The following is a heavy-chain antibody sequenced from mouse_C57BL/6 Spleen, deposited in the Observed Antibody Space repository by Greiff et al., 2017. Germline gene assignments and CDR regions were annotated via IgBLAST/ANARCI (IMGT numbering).Heavy chain of an antibody. CDR2: INTGSGGT. V-gene: IGHV1-54*01. Sequence: QVQLQQSGAELVRPGTSVKVSCKASGYAFTNYLIEWVKQRPGQGLEWIGVINTGSGGTNYNETFKGKETLTADKSSSTAYMQLSGLASEDYAVYFYERGGFDYWGQGTTLTVSS. CDR1: GYAFTNYL. J-gene: IGHJ2*01. CDR3: ERGGFDY.